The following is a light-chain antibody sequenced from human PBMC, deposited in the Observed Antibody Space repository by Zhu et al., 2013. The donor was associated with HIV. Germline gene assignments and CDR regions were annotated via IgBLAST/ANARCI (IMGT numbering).Light chain of an antibody. CDR3: QAWDSRTAV. CDR2: QDD. J-gene: IGLJ2*01. Sequence: SYELTQPPSVSVSPGQTASITCSGDKLGDKYACWYQQKPGQSPVLVIYQDDQRPSGIPERFSGSNSGNTATLTISGTQAMDEADYYCQAWDSRTAVFGGGTKLTVL. CDR1: KLGDKY. V-gene: IGLV3-1*01.